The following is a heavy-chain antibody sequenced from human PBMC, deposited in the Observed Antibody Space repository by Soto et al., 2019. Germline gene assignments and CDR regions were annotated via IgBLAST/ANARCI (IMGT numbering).Heavy chain of an antibody. V-gene: IGHV4-31*11. CDR3: ARGTVYYCPNDKCGFFFDH. CDR2: IDTNGDT. J-gene: IGHJ4*02. D-gene: IGHD2-8*01. Sequence: QVQLQESGSGLLKPSQTLSLACGVSGDSLKRGFYHWSWIRQTPGKGLQLIGYIDTNGDTHYDLSLMHRLNMSIVTTESRFSLKLTSVTAADTAVYYCARGTVYYCPNDKCGFFFDHWGQGALVTVSS. CDR1: GDSLKRGFYH.